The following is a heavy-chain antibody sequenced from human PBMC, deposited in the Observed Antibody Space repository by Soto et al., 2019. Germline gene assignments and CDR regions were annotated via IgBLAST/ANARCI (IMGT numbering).Heavy chain of an antibody. V-gene: IGHV4-59*12. CDR2: IYHNGGT. Sequence: SETLSLTCTVSGGSLSGYYWTWIRQPPGKGLEWIGYIYHNGGTSYNPSLKSRVSISLDRSRNQFSLKLSSVTAADTAVYYCARGRKTTVTPYYYYGMDVWGQGTTVTVSS. CDR3: ARGRKTTVTPYYYYGMDV. D-gene: IGHD4-17*01. CDR1: GGSLSGYY. J-gene: IGHJ6*02.